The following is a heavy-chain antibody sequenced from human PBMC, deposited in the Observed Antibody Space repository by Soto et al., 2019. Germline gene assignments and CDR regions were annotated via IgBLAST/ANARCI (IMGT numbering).Heavy chain of an antibody. CDR2: ISSSSSTI. V-gene: IGHV3-48*01. J-gene: IGHJ6*03. D-gene: IGHD4-17*01. CDR1: GFTFSSYS. Sequence: EVQLVESGGGLVQPGGSLRLSCAASGFTFSSYSMNWVRQAPGKGLEWVSYISSSSSTIYYADSVKGRFTISRDNAKNSLYMEMNSVRAEDTAVYYCARYGDYYYYYYMDVWGKGTTVTVSS. CDR3: ARYGDYYYYYYMDV.